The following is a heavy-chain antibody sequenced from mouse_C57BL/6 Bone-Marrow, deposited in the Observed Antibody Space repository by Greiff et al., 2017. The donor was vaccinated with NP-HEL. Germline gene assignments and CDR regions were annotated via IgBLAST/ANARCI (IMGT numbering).Heavy chain of an antibody. CDR2: INYDGSST. D-gene: IGHD4-1*01. J-gene: IGHJ4*01. Sequence: EVMLVESEGGLVQPGSSMKLSCTASGFTFSDYYMAWVRQVPEKGLEWVANINYDGSSTYYLDSLKSRFIISRDNAKNILYLQMSSLKSEDTATYYCARDSWDDAMDYWGQGTSVTVSS. CDR1: GFTFSDYY. V-gene: IGHV5-16*01. CDR3: ARDSWDDAMDY.